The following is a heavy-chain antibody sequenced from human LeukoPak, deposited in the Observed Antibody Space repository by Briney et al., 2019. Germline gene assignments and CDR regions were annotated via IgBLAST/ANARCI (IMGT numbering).Heavy chain of an antibody. CDR2: ISYDGSNK. D-gene: IGHD3-3*01. J-gene: IGHJ5*02. CDR3: ARDLTISVGPSWFDP. CDR1: GFTFSSYG. Sequence: GRSLRLSCAASGFTFSSYGMHWVRQAPGKGLEWVAVISYDGSNKYYADSVKGRFTISRDNSKNTLYLQMNSLRAEDTAVYYCARDLTISVGPSWFDPWGQGTLVTVSS. V-gene: IGHV3-30*03.